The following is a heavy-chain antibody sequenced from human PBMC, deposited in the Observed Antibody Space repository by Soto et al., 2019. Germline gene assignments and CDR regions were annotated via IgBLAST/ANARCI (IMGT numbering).Heavy chain of an antibody. Sequence: PSETLSLTCTVSGGSISSYSWSWIRQPQGKGLEWIGYIHYSGSSKYDPSLKGRVSISIDSSKNQFSLRLTSVTASDTAVYYCARRAYTNAWHFDHWGHGTLVT. D-gene: IGHD6-19*01. CDR1: GGSISSYS. V-gene: IGHV4-59*12. CDR3: ARRAYTNAWHFDH. CDR2: IHYSGSS. J-gene: IGHJ4*01.